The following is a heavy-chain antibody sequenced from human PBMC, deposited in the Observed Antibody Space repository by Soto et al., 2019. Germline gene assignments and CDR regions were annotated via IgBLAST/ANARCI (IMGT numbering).Heavy chain of an antibody. Sequence: ASVKVSCKASGFTFSIYWMHWVRQAPGQGLEWMGLIDPSGDFTIYAQRFQGRLTVTRDTSMTTVYMELSSLRLEDTAVYYCARDNSNKIRAVPFWWFDPWGQGTLVTVSS. CDR2: IDPSGDFT. J-gene: IGHJ5*02. CDR3: ARDNSNKIRAVPFWWFDP. D-gene: IGHD3-22*01. CDR1: GFTFSIYW. V-gene: IGHV1-46*01.